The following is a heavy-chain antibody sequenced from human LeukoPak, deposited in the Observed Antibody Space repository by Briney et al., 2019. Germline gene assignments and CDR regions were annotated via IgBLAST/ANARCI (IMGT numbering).Heavy chain of an antibody. CDR2: IYYSGST. V-gene: IGHV4-59*01. Sequence: RRSETLSLTCTVSGGSISSYYWSWIRQPPGKGLEWIGYIYYSGSTNYNPSLKSRVTISVDTSKNQFSLKLSSVTAADTAVYYCARGPGSTASLGYWGQGTLVTVSS. CDR3: ARGPGSTASLGY. J-gene: IGHJ4*02. D-gene: IGHD6-13*01. CDR1: GGSISSYY.